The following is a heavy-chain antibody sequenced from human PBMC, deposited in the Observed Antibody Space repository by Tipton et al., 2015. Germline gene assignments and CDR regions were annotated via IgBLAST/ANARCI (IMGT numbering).Heavy chain of an antibody. CDR3: ARLPFVRGSCVDVFDI. J-gene: IGHJ3*02. V-gene: IGHV4-39*01. CDR2: IYSSGNP. D-gene: IGHD2-8*01. CDR1: GGSITIGGYY. Sequence: TLSLTCNVSGGSITIGGYYWGWIRQSPGKGLEGIGAIYSSGNPRCSPPIKSRAIISIDTSENQFSLQLKSVTAADTALYHCARLPFVRGSCVDVFDIWGQGPMVTVPS.